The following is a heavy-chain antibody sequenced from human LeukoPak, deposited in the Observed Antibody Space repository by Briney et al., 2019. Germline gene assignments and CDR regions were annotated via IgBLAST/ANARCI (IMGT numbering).Heavy chain of an antibody. D-gene: IGHD3-3*01. Sequence: GASVKVSCKASGYTFTSYDINWVRQATGQGLEWMGWMNPNSGNTGYAQKFQGRVTMTRNTSISTAYMELSSLRSEDTAVYYCARSYYDFWSGCSNWFDPWGQGTLVTVSS. CDR1: GYTFTSYD. V-gene: IGHV1-8*01. CDR2: MNPNSGNT. J-gene: IGHJ5*02. CDR3: ARSYYDFWSGCSNWFDP.